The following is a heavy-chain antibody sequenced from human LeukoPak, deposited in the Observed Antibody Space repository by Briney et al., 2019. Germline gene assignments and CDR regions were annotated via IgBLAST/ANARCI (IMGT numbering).Heavy chain of an antibody. CDR2: VYPSTGST. CDR1: AYTFTTYY. CDR3: ARDWRIALVRGVINVPGGMNV. V-gene: IGHV1-46*01. Sequence: ASVKVSCKSSAYTFTTYYIHWVRQAPGQGLEWIGMVYPSTGSTYYAQRFQGRVTMTRDTSTSTVYMELGSLTSDDTAVYYCARDWRIALVRGVINVPGGMNVWGQGTTVTVSS. J-gene: IGHJ6*02. D-gene: IGHD3-10*01.